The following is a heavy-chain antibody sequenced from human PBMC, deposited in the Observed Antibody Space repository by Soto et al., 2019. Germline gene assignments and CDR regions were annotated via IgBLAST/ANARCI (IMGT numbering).Heavy chain of an antibody. D-gene: IGHD4-17*01. CDR3: ASAEYLTVPDAFDI. CDR2: IYYSGST. V-gene: IGHV4-31*03. J-gene: IGHJ3*02. Sequence: ASETLSLTCTVSGGSVSSGSDYWSWIRQPPGKGLEWIGYIYYSGSTYYNPSLKSRVTISVDTSKNQFSLKLSSVTAADTAVYYCASAEYLTVPDAFDIWGQGTMVTVSS. CDR1: GGSVSSGSDY.